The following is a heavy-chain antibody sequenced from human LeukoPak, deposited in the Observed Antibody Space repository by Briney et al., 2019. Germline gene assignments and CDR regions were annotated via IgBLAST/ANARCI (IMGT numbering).Heavy chain of an antibody. CDR1: GGSFSGYY. D-gene: IGHD2-15*01. J-gene: IGHJ4*02. CDR3: ASAPFVVRH. V-gene: IGHV4-34*01. Sequence: SETLPLTCAVYGGSFSGYYWSWIRQPPGKGLEWIGEINHSGSTNYNPSLKSRVTISVDTSKNQFSLKLSSVTAADTAVYYCASAPFVVRHWGQGTLVTVSS. CDR2: INHSGST.